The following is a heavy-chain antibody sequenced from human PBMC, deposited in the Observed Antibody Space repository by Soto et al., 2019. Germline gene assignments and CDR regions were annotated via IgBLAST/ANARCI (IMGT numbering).Heavy chain of an antibody. CDR3: AKASVYCSSTSCYGTFYYYRGMDV. D-gene: IGHD2-2*01. V-gene: IGHV3-23*01. CDR1: GFSFSSHA. J-gene: IGHJ6*02. CDR2: VSGSGCSL. Sequence: HPGGSLRLSCAASGFSFSSHAMNWVRQAPGKGLEWVSSVSGSGCSLFYADPVKGRFTISRDNSKNTLYLQMNYLRAEDTAVYYCAKASVYCSSTSCYGTFYYYRGMDVWGQGTTVTVSS.